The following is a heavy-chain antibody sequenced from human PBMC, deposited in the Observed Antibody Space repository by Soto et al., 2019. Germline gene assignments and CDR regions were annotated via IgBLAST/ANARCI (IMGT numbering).Heavy chain of an antibody. CDR2: IWYDANSK. CDR1: GFTFSRFG. D-gene: IGHD4-17*01. CDR3: ARELNTVTTRDAFDI. V-gene: IGHV3-33*01. J-gene: IGHJ3*02. Sequence: QVQLVESGGGVVQPGRSLRLSCAASGFTFSRFGMHCVRQATGKGLEWVAVIWYDANSKYFADSVKGRFTISRDNSKNTLYLQMNSLRAEDTAVYYCARELNTVTTRDAFDIWGQGTMVTVSS.